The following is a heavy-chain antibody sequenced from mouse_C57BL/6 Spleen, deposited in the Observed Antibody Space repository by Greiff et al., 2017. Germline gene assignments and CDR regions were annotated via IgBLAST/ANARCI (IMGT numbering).Heavy chain of an antibody. Sequence: QVQLKQPGAELVKPGASVKLSCKASGYTFTSYWMHWVKQRPGQGLEWIGMIHPNSGSTNYNEKFKSKATLTVDKSSSTAYMQLSSLTSEDSAVYYCARGDGYPYWYFDVWGTGTTVTVSS. J-gene: IGHJ1*03. D-gene: IGHD2-3*01. V-gene: IGHV1-64*01. CDR2: IHPNSGST. CDR1: GYTFTSYW. CDR3: ARGDGYPYWYFDV.